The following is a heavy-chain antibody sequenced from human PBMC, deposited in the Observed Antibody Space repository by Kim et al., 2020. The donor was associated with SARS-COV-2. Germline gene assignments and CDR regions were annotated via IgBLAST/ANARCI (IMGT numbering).Heavy chain of an antibody. D-gene: IGHD3-10*01. J-gene: IGHJ4*02. CDR2: IYPGDSDT. CDR1: ENTFITSW. V-gene: IGHV5-51*01. CDR3: ARSDYFASGTYYID. Sequence: GESLKISCKGSENTFITSWIGWVRQMPGKGLEWMGTIYPGDSDTRYRPSFQGQVTISADKSIITAYLQWSSLKASDSAMYYCARSDYFASGTYYIDWGQGTLVTVSS.